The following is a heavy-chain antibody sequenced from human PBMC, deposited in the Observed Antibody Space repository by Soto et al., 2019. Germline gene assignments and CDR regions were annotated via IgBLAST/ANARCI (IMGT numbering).Heavy chain of an antibody. CDR2: ISGSGASP. CDR1: GFTFSNYA. Sequence: EVELLESGGGLVQPGGSLRLSCAASGFTFSNYALSWVRQAPGKGLECVSAISGSGASPYYADSVKGRFTISRDNSKNTVSLQMRSLRAEDTAIYYCAKDLDYYDSSGPIDYWGQGTLVTVSS. J-gene: IGHJ4*02. CDR3: AKDLDYYDSSGPIDY. V-gene: IGHV3-23*01. D-gene: IGHD3-22*01.